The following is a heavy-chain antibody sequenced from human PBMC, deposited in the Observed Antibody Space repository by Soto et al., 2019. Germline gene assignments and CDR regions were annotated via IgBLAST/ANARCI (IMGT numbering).Heavy chain of an antibody. V-gene: IGHV3-9*01. CDR1: GFTFDDYA. Sequence: GGSLRLSCAASGFTFDDYAMHWVRQAPGKGLEWVSGISWNSGSIGYADSVKGRFTISRDNAKNSLYLQMNSLRAEDTALYYCAKAVGIVVVPAAGVYFDYWGQGTLVTVSS. CDR2: ISWNSGSI. J-gene: IGHJ4*02. CDR3: AKAVGIVVVPAAGVYFDY. D-gene: IGHD2-2*01.